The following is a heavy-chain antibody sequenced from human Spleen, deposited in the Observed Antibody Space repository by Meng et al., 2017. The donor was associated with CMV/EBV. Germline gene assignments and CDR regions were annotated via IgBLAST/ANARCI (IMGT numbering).Heavy chain of an antibody. CDR2: LNPNNGAT. J-gene: IGHJ4*02. CDR3: ARAWYAGDNY. V-gene: IGHV1-2*02. CDR1: GYTFTGYF. Sequence: KVSCKASGYTFTGYFLRWMRQAPRQGLEWMGWLNPNNGATKYAQNFQGRVTMTRDTSISTAYMELNSLTSDDTAVYYCARAWYAGDNYWGQGTLVTVSS. D-gene: IGHD2-21*01.